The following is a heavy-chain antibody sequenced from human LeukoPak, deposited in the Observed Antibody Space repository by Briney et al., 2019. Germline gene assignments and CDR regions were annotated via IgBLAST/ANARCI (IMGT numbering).Heavy chain of an antibody. CDR3: ARQSTKDNSGWFFDF. Sequence: PSETLSLTCTVSGGSIRSTGYYWGWIRQPPGKGLEWIGSIYYSGSTYYKPPLKSRVTISVDTSKNQFSLKVGSVTAADTALYYCARQSTKDNSGWFFDFWGQGTLVTVSS. CDR1: GGSIRSTGYY. V-gene: IGHV4-39*01. D-gene: IGHD6-19*01. CDR2: IYYSGST. J-gene: IGHJ4*02.